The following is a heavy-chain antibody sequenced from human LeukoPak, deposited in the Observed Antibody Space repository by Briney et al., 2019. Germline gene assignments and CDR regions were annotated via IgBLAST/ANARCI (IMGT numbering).Heavy chain of an antibody. CDR3: YGSGSYYNGIDY. J-gene: IGHJ4*02. V-gene: IGHV3-48*03. D-gene: IGHD3-10*01. CDR2: IGSRVSAT. Sequence: PGGSLRLSCAASGFTFRSYDMNWVRQAPGKGLECISYIGSRVSATYYADSVKGRFTISRDNTKDSLFLQMNSLRAEDTAVYYCYGSGSYYNGIDYWGQGTLVTVSS. CDR1: GFTFRSYD.